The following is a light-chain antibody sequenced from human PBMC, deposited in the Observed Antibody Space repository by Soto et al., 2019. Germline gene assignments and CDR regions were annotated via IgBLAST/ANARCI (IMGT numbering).Light chain of an antibody. CDR1: QTISSW. V-gene: IGKV1-5*03. J-gene: IGKJ1*01. CDR3: QHYNSYSEA. Sequence: DRQLAQFSSSLSASVGEGLTVSCRASQTISSWLAWYQQKPGKAPKLLIYKASTLKSGVPSRFSGSGSGTEFTLTISSLQPDDFATYYCQHYNSYSEAFGQGTKVDIK. CDR2: KAS.